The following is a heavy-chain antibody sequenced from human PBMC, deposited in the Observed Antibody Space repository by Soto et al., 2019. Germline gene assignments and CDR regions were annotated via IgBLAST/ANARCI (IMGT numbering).Heavy chain of an antibody. Sequence: PSETLSLTCTVSGGSISSYYWSWIRQPPGKGLEWIGYIYYSGSTNYNPSLKSRVTISVDTSKNQFSLKLSSVTAADTAVYYCARGLVAPHFDYWGQGTLVTVSS. CDR3: ARGLVAPHFDY. CDR1: GGSISSYY. V-gene: IGHV4-59*01. D-gene: IGHD2-8*02. CDR2: IYYSGST. J-gene: IGHJ4*02.